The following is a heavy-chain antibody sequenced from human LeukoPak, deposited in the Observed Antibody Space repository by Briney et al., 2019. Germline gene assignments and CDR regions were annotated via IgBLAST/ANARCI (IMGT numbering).Heavy chain of an antibody. D-gene: IGHD3-10*01. CDR2: IYYSGST. J-gene: IGHJ4*02. Sequence: SETLSLTCTVSGGSISSYYWSWIRQPPGKGLEWIGYIYYSGSTNYNPSLKSRVTISVDTSKNQFSLKLSSVTAADTAVYYCARVTGVWFGESYIDYWGQGTLVTVSS. CDR1: GGSISSYY. CDR3: ARVTGVWFGESYIDY. V-gene: IGHV4-59*01.